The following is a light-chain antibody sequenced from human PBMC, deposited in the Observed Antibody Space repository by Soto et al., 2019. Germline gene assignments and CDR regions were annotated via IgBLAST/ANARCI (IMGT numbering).Light chain of an antibody. V-gene: IGLV2-14*03. CDR2: DVS. Sequence: QSALTQPASVSGSPGQSITIPCTGTSNDIGGYNYVSWYQQHPGKVPKLIIFDVSYRPSGISDRFSGSKSGNTASLTISGLQHEEEADYYCSSYGASSTLFGGGTKLTVL. J-gene: IGLJ2*01. CDR1: SNDIGGYNY. CDR3: SSYGASSTL.